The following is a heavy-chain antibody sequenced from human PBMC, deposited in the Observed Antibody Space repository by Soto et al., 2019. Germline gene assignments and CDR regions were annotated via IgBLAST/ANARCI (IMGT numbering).Heavy chain of an antibody. CDR3: ARAGTGMVQLDY. V-gene: IGHV4-59*01. CDR2: IYYSGST. J-gene: IGHJ4*02. Sequence: SETLSLTCTVSCGSISSYFWSWIRQPPGKGLEWIGYIYYSGSTNYNPSLKSRVTISVDTSKNQFSLKLTSVTAADTAVYYCARAGTGMVQLDYWGRGTLVPVS. CDR1: CGSISSYF. D-gene: IGHD5-18*01.